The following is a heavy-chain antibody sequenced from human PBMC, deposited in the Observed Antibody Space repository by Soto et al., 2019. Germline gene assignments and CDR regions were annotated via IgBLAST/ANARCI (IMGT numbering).Heavy chain of an antibody. J-gene: IGHJ4*02. V-gene: IGHV4-59*01. Sequence: QVQLRESGPGLVKPSETLSLTCTVSGGSISSYYWSWIRQPPGKGLEWIGYIYFSGSTNYHPSRKSRVTISVDTSKNQFSLKLSSVTAADTAVYYCARDSHSQYSSGWSFDYWGQGTLVTVSS. D-gene: IGHD6-19*01. CDR2: IYFSGST. CDR1: GGSISSYY. CDR3: ARDSHSQYSSGWSFDY.